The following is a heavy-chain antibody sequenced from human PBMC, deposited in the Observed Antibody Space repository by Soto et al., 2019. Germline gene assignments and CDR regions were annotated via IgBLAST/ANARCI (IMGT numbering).Heavy chain of an antibody. CDR3: ARERLLGATIDY. Sequence: EVQLVESGGGLVQPGGSLRLSCAASGFTFSSYEMNWVRQAPGKGLEWVSYISSSGSTIYYADSVKGRFTISRDNAKNSLYLQMNSLRAEDTAVYYCARERLLGATIDYWGQGTLFTVSS. V-gene: IGHV3-48*03. D-gene: IGHD1-26*01. J-gene: IGHJ4*02. CDR1: GFTFSSYE. CDR2: ISSSGSTI.